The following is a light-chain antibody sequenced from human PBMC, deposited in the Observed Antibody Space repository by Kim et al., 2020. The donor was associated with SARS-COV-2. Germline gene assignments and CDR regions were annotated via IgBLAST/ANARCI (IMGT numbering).Light chain of an antibody. Sequence: PGEKATLSCRASQSVSRNYLAWYQQKPGQAPRLLIYGASSRATGIPDRFSGSGSGTDFTLTISRLEPEDFAVYYCQQYTSSLPWTFGQGTKVDIK. CDR1: QSVSRNY. J-gene: IGKJ1*01. CDR3: QQYTSSLPWT. CDR2: GAS. V-gene: IGKV3-20*01.